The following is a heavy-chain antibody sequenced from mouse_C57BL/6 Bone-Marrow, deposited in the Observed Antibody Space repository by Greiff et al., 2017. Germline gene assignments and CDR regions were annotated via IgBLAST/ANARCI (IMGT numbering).Heavy chain of an antibody. V-gene: IGHV1-62-2*01. CDR2: FYPGSGSI. CDR1: GYIFTEYT. D-gene: IGHD2-4*01. Sequence: VKLMESGAELVKPGASVKLSCKASGYIFTEYTIHWVKQRSGQGLEWIGWFYPGSGSIKYNERFKDKATLNADKSSNTVYMELSRLTSEDSAVYFCARHERYYDYEGYFDYWGQGTTLTVSS. J-gene: IGHJ2*01. CDR3: ARHERYYDYEGYFDY.